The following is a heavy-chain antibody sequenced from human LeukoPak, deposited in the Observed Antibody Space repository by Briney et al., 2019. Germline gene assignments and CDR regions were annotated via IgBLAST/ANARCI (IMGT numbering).Heavy chain of an antibody. CDR1: GGSISSYY. Sequence: PSDTLSLTCTVSGGSISSYYWSWIRQPPGKGLEWIGYIYYSGSTNYNPSLKSRVTISVDTSKNQFSLKLSSVTAADTAVYYCARIGVVVVAATSYYYYYYMDVWGKGTTVTVSS. D-gene: IGHD2-15*01. V-gene: IGHV4-59*07. CDR3: ARIGVVVVAATSYYYYYYMDV. J-gene: IGHJ6*03. CDR2: IYYSGST.